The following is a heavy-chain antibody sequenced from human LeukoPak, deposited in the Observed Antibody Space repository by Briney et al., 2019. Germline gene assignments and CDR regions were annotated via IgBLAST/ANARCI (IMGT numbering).Heavy chain of an antibody. CDR2: IGTAGDT. CDR3: ARTVRRGGFDP. V-gene: IGHV3-13*01. Sequence: GGSLRLSCAASGFTFSSYDMHWVRQATGKGLEWVSAIGTAGDTYYPGSVKGRFTISRENAKNSLYLQMNSLRAGDTAVYYCARTVRRGGFDPWGQGTLVTVSS. J-gene: IGHJ5*02. D-gene: IGHD3-16*01. CDR1: GFTFSSYD.